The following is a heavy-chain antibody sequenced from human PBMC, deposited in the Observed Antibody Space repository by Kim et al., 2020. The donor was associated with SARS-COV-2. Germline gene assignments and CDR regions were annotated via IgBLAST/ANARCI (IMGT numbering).Heavy chain of an antibody. Sequence: GGSLRLSCAASGFTFSSYAMHWVRQAPGKGLEWVAVISYDGSNKYYADSVKGRFTISRDNSKNTLYLQMNSLRAEDTAVYYCARDDDNWNYGSLDYWGQGTLVTVSS. CDR1: GFTFSSYA. D-gene: IGHD1-7*01. CDR2: ISYDGSNK. J-gene: IGHJ4*02. V-gene: IGHV3-30-3*01. CDR3: ARDDDNWNYGSLDY.